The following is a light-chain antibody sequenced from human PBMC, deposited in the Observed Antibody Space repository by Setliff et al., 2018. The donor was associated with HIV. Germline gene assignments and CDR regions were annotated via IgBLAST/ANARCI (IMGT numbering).Light chain of an antibody. CDR1: SSDVGAYNY. J-gene: IGLJ1*01. Sequence: QSALTQPPSVSGSPGQSVTFSCTGSSSDVGAYNYVSWYQQHPGKAPKLMIYEVSKRPSGVSNRFSGSKSGNTASLTISGLQAEDEADYYCCSYAGSSTLVFGIGTKVTVL. CDR3: CSYAGSSTLV. V-gene: IGLV2-23*02. CDR2: EVS.